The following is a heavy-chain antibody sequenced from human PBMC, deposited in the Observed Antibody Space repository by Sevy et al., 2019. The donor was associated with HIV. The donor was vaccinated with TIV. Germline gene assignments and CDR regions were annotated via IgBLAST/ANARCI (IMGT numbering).Heavy chain of an antibody. V-gene: IGHV3-7*01. CDR1: GFTFSNYW. J-gene: IGHJ4*02. Sequence: GGSLRLSCAASGFTFSNYWMNWVRQAPGKGLEWVANIKQDGSEKYYVDSVKGRFTISRDNAKNSLYLQMNSLRAEDTAVYYCARVLGRYFDYWGQGTLVTVSS. CDR2: IKQDGSEK. CDR3: ARVLGRYFDY.